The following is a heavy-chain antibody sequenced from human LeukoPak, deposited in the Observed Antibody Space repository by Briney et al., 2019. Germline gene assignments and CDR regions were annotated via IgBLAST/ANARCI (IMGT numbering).Heavy chain of an antibody. CDR2: ISSSSSHI. J-gene: IGHJ6*03. CDR1: GFIFSSYS. CDR3: ARDRVEMATIYYYYYMDV. Sequence: PGGSLRLSCAASGFIFSSYSMNWVRQAPGKGLEWVSSISSSSSHIYYADSVKGRFTISRDNAKNSLYLQMNSLRAEDTAVYYCARDRVEMATIYYYYYMDVWGKGTTVTFSS. D-gene: IGHD5-24*01. V-gene: IGHV3-21*04.